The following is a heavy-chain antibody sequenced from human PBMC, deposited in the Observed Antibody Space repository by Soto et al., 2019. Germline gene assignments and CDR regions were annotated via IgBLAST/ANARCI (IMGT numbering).Heavy chain of an antibody. D-gene: IGHD1-26*01. Sequence: ASVKVSCKASGGTFSSYAISWVRQAPGQGLEWMGVIIPIFGTANYAQKFQGRVTITADESTSTAYMELSSLRSEDTAVYYCARVPPCSGSYPRFDFDYWGQGTLVTVSS. J-gene: IGHJ4*02. CDR2: IIPIFGTA. CDR1: GGTFSSYA. CDR3: ARVPPCSGSYPRFDFDY. V-gene: IGHV1-69*01.